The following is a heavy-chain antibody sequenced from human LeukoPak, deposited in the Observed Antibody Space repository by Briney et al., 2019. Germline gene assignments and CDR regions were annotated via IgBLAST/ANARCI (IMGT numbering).Heavy chain of an antibody. V-gene: IGHV4-4*02. CDR1: GGSITNTNY. CDR2: VNLQGST. J-gene: IGHJ4*02. CDR3: AREGGPYRPLDY. Sequence: SETLSLTCGVSGGSITNTNYWTWVRQPPGKGLEWIGEVNLQGSTNYNPSLMGRVAIAVDTSENHISLQLTSVTAADTAVYYCAREGGPYRPLDYSGQGTLVSVSS.